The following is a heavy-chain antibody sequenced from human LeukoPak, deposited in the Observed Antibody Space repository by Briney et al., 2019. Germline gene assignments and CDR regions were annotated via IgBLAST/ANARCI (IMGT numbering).Heavy chain of an antibody. Sequence: GGSLRLSCAASGFTFSNYALSWVRQAPGKGLEWLSYISSVTNTIYYADSVKGRFTISRDNAKNSLYLQMNSLRAEDTAVYYCARPDDYGDYFDYWGQGTLVTVSS. CDR3: ARPDDYGDYFDY. D-gene: IGHD4-17*01. V-gene: IGHV3-48*01. CDR1: GFTFSNYA. J-gene: IGHJ4*02. CDR2: ISSVTNTI.